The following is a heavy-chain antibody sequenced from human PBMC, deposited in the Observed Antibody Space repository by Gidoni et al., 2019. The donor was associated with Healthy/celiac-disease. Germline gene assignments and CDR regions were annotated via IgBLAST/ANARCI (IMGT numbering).Heavy chain of an antibody. J-gene: IGHJ4*02. CDR1: GGSIRSGGYS. CDR2: IYYRGST. V-gene: IGHV4-30-4*07. Sequence: QLQLQESDPGMVKHSQTLSRTYAVPGGSIRSGGYSWSWIRQPPGKGLEWIGNIYYRGSTYYNPSLKSRVTISVDTSKNQFSLKLSSVTAADTAVYYCARGGMTTPLGRIDYWGQGTLVTVSS. CDR3: ARGGMTTPLGRIDY.